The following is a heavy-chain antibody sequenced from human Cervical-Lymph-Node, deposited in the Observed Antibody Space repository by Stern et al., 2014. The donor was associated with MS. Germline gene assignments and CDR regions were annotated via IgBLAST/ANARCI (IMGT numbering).Heavy chain of an antibody. CDR3: ARDSGYSSSWYPWYFDY. CDR1: CYTFTSYG. D-gene: IGHD6-13*01. J-gene: IGHJ4*02. V-gene: IGHV1-18*01. CDR2: ISADNGTT. Sequence: VQLVESGAEVKKPGASVKVSCKASCYTFTSYGISWVRQAPGQGLEWMGWISADNGTTNYAQKLQGRVTMTTDTSTSTAYMELRSLRSDDTAVYYCARDSGYSSSWYPWYFDYWGQGTLVTVSS.